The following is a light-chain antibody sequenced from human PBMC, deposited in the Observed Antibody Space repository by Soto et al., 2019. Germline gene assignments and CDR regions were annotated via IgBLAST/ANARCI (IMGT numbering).Light chain of an antibody. CDR1: QSISSY. CDR2: AAS. Sequence: DIQMTQSPSSLSASVGDRVTITCRASQSISSYLNWYQQKPGKAPKLLIYAASSLQSGVPSRFSGSGSGTDFTLTISRLQPEDFATYYCQHSYSTPLFGGGTKVEIK. CDR3: QHSYSTPL. V-gene: IGKV1-39*01. J-gene: IGKJ4*01.